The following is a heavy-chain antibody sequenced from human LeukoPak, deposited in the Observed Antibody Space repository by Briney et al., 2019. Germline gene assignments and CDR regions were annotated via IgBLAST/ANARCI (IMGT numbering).Heavy chain of an antibody. CDR3: VRGPHIAATSY. CDR1: GFSFNNYR. V-gene: IGHV3-7*03. J-gene: IGHJ4*02. D-gene: IGHD6-25*01. Sequence: GGSLRLSCVASGFSFNNYRMTWVRQAPGKGLEWVANIKQGGSEKQYVDSVKGRFAISRDNAKKSLYLQINTLRAEDTAVYYCVRGPHIAATSYWGQGTLVTVSP. CDR2: IKQGGSEK.